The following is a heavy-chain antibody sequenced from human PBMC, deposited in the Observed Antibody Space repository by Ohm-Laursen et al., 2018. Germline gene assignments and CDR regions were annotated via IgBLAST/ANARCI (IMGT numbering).Heavy chain of an antibody. D-gene: IGHD3-3*01. CDR1: GGSISSGGYY. J-gene: IGHJ4*02. CDR2: INHSGST. V-gene: IGHV4-31*11. CDR3: VKDRNGDFTPNSFDY. Sequence: SQTLSLTCAVSGGSISSGGYYWSWIRQHPGKGLEWIGEINHSGSTNYNPSLKSRVTISVDTSKNQFSLKLSSVTAADTAVYYCVKDRNGDFTPNSFDYWGQGTLVTVSS.